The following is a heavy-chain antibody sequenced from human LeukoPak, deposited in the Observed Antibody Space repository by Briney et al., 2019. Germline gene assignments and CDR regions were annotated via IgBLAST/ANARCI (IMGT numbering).Heavy chain of an antibody. D-gene: IGHD6-19*01. J-gene: IGHJ5*02. CDR1: GYTLTELS. CDR2: FDPEDGET. CDR3: AMPAGYSSGWYSNWFDP. Sequence: ASVKVSCKASGYTLTELSMHWVRQAPGKGLEWMGGFDPEDGETIYAQKFQGRVTMTGDTSTDTAYMELSSLRSEDTAVYYCAMPAGYSSGWYSNWFDPWGQGTLVTVSS. V-gene: IGHV1-24*01.